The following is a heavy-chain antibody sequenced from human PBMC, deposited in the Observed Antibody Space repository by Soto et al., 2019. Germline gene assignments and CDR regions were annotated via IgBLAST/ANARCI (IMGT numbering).Heavy chain of an antibody. Sequence: SETLSLTCAVYGGSFSGYYWSWIRQPPGKGLEWIGEINHSGSTNYNPSLKSRVTISVDTSKNQFSLKLSSVTAADTAVYYCAGGVLTIFGVVTNYYYYGMDVWGQGTTVT. J-gene: IGHJ6*02. CDR2: INHSGST. CDR3: AGGVLTIFGVVTNYYYYGMDV. V-gene: IGHV4-34*01. D-gene: IGHD3-3*01. CDR1: GGSFSGYY.